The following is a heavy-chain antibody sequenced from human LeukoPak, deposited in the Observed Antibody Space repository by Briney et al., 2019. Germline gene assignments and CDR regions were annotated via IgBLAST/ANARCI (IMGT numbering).Heavy chain of an antibody. Sequence: GASVKVSSTASVGTFSRYAIRWVRQAPGQGLEWMGGIITLFDTANYAQKFQGTVTITADDSPSTPHMELSSLRSEDTTVYHCARDGGWAAAGEAFDIWGQGTMVSVSS. D-gene: IGHD6-13*01. J-gene: IGHJ3*02. CDR1: VGTFSRYA. CDR3: ARDGGWAAAGEAFDI. CDR2: IITLFDTA. V-gene: IGHV1-69*13.